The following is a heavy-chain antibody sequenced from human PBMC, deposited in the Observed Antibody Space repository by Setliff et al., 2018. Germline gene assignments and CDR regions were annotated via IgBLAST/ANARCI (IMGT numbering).Heavy chain of an antibody. CDR3: ARASPFGTIVYKGYYYMDV. V-gene: IGHV7-4-1*02. J-gene: IGHJ6*03. CDR1: GYTFTTYA. Sequence: ASVKVSCKTSGYTFTTYAISWMRQAPGQGLEWMGWINTNTGNPSYAQDFTGRFVFSLDTSVSTAYLQISSLKAEDTAVYYCARASPFGTIVYKGYYYMDVWGKGTTVTVSS. D-gene: IGHD3-10*01. CDR2: INTNTGNP.